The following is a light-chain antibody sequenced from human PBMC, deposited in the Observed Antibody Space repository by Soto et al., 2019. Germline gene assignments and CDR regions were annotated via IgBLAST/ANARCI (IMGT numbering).Light chain of an antibody. V-gene: IGKV3-15*01. CDR1: QSVSNK. J-gene: IGKJ4*01. CDR2: GAS. CDR3: QQYDDWPGLT. Sequence: EIVMTQSPATLSVSPEEGATLSCRASQSVSNKLAWYQQKPGQAPRLLISGASTRATGIPARFSGSGSGTEFTLTISSLQSEDFAFYYCQQYDDWPGLTFGGGTKVDIK.